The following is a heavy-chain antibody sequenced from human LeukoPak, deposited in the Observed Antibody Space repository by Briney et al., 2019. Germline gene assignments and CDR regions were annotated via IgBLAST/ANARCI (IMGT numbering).Heavy chain of an antibody. V-gene: IGHV3-48*01. CDR2: ISSSSSTI. D-gene: IGHD3-10*01. J-gene: IGHJ4*02. CDR3: ARDYGGPDY. CDR1: GFTFSSYS. Sequence: GGSLRLSCAASGFTFSSYSMNWVRQAPGKGLEWVSYISSSSSTINYADSVKGRFSISRDKAKNSVYLQMNSLRAEDTAVYYCARDYGGPDYWGQGTLVTVSS.